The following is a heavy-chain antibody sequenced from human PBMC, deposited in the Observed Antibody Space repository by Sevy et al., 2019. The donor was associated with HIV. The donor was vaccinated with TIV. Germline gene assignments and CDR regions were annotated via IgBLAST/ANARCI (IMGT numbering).Heavy chain of an antibody. J-gene: IGHJ5*02. V-gene: IGHV3-53*01. CDR3: ARTVVLVDGPRNWLDT. D-gene: IGHD2-8*02. CDR1: KFTVSNNY. CDR2: LYDSGAA. Sequence: GGSLRLSCAVSKFTVSNNYMTWVRQAPGTGLEWVSTLYDSGAAYYAVSVKGRFTVSRDNSKNTLYLQMNSLRAEDTAVYYCARTVVLVDGPRNWLDTWGQGTLVTVSS.